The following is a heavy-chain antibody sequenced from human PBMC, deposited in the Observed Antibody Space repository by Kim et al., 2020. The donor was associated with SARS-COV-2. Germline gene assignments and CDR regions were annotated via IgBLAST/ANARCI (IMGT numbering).Heavy chain of an antibody. CDR3: AKYGSSWYSFSLNWFDP. CDR2: ISGSGGST. V-gene: IGHV3-23*01. CDR1: GFTFSSYA. J-gene: IGHJ5*02. D-gene: IGHD6-13*01. Sequence: GGSLRLSCAASGFTFSSYAMSWVRQAPGKGLEWVSAISGSGGSTYYADSVKGRFTISRDNSKNTLYLQMNSLRAEDTAVYYCAKYGSSWYSFSLNWFDPWGQGTLVTVSS.